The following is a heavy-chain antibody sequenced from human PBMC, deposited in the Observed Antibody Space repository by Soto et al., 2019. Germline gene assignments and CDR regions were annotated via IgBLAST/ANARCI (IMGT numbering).Heavy chain of an antibody. Sequence: SQTLSLTCAISGDNVSSNNAAWHWFRQSPSRGLEWLGRTYYRSKWYNDYAVSVKSRITINSDTSKNQFSLQLNSVTPDDTAVYFCAISPTPMSGAAFDYWGQGALVTVAS. V-gene: IGHV6-1*01. CDR3: AISPTPMSGAAFDY. D-gene: IGHD2-8*02. J-gene: IGHJ4*02. CDR2: TYYRSKWYN. CDR1: GDNVSSNNAA.